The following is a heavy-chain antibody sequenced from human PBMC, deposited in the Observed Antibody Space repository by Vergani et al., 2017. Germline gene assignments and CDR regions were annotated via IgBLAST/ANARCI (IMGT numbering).Heavy chain of an antibody. CDR2: IFSNDEK. V-gene: IGHV2-26*01. D-gene: IGHD5-24*01. J-gene: IGHJ4*02. CDR3: ARIGGRWLPEDF. Sequence: VTLKESGPVLVTPTATLTLTCTVSGFSLRNAKMGVSWIRQPPGKALEWLAHIFSNDEKSYSTSLKSRLAISKDSSKSQVVLTMTNMDPVDTATYYCARIGGRWLPEDFWGQGTLVTVSS. CDR1: GFSLRNAKMG.